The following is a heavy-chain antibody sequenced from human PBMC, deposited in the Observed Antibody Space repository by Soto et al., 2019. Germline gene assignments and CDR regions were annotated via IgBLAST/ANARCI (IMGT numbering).Heavy chain of an antibody. D-gene: IGHD6-13*01. Sequence: PSETLSLTCTVSGGSISSYYWSWIRQPPGKGLEWIGYIYYSGSTNYNPSLKSRVTISVDTSKNQFSLKLSSVTAADTAVYYCARDFKRYSSPPGLLEYWGLGTPVTVSS. J-gene: IGHJ4*02. CDR1: GGSISSYY. CDR2: IYYSGST. V-gene: IGHV4-59*12. CDR3: ARDFKRYSSPPGLLEY.